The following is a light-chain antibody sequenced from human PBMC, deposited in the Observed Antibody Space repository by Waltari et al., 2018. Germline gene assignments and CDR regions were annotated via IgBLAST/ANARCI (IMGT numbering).Light chain of an antibody. CDR3: QQRGNGPPIT. V-gene: IGKV3-11*01. CDR2: YAS. Sequence: EIVLTQSPATLSLSPGQRATLSCRASQSVSSYLAWFQQKPGQAPRLLIYYASNRAPGIPARFSGSGSETDFTLTISSLEPEDFAGYYCQQRGNGPPITFGQGTRLDMK. J-gene: IGKJ5*01. CDR1: QSVSSY.